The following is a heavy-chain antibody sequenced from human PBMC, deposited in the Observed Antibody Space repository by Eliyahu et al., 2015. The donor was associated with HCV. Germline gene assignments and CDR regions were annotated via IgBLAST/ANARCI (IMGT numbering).Heavy chain of an antibody. CDR3: ASSFTDILTGSHGWYFDY. Sequence: QVQLQQWGAGLLKPSETLSLTCAVYGGSFSGXYWSWIRQPPGKGLEWXGEXNHSGSTNYNPSLKSRVTISVDTSKNQFSLKLSSVTAADTAVYYCASSFTDILTGSHGWYFDYWGQGTLVTVSS. CDR1: GGSFSGXY. CDR2: XNHSGST. V-gene: IGHV4-34*01. D-gene: IGHD3-9*01. J-gene: IGHJ4*02.